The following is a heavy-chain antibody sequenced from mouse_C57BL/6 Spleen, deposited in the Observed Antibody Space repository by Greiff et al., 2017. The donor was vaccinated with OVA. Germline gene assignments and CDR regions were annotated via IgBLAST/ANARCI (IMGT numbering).Heavy chain of an antibody. CDR3: ARSLYSNLYFDY. D-gene: IGHD2-5*01. J-gene: IGHJ2*01. CDR2: IYPGSGST. CDR1: GYTFTSYW. Sequence: VQLQQSGAELVKPGASVKMSCKASGYTFTSYWITWVKQRPGQGLEWIGDIYPGSGSTNYNEKFKSKATLPVDTSSSTAYMQLSSLTSEDSAVYYCARSLYSNLYFDYWGQGTTLTVSS. V-gene: IGHV1-55*01.